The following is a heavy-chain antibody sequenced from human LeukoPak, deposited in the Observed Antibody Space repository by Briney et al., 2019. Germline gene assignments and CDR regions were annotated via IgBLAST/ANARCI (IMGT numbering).Heavy chain of an antibody. CDR2: ISAYNGNT. J-gene: IGHJ6*03. D-gene: IGHD6-19*01. CDR1: GYTFTSYG. CDR3: ARDKRVAVAGTYIYYYYMDV. Sequence: ASVKVSCKASGYTFTSYGISWVRQAPGQGLEWMGWISAYNGNTNYAQKLQGRVTMTTDTSTSTAYMELRSLRSDDTAVYYCARDKRVAVAGTYIYYYYMDVWGNGTTVTISS. V-gene: IGHV1-18*01.